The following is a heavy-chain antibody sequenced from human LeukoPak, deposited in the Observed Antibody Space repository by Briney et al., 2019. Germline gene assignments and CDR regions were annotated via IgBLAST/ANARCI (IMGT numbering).Heavy chain of an antibody. Sequence: SETLSLTCTVSGDSIRSPNYYWGWIRQPPGKGLEWIGSIYHSGSTYYNPSLKSRVTISVDTSKNQFSLKLSSVTAADTAVYYCARVGGYGGYYFDYWAREPWSPSPQ. CDR2: IYHSGST. D-gene: IGHD6-25*01. CDR1: GDSIRSPNYY. CDR3: ARVGGYGGYYFDY. V-gene: IGHV4-39*07. J-gene: IGHJ4*02.